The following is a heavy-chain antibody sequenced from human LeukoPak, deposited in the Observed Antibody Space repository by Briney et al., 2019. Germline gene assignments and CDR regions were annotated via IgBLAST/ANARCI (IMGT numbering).Heavy chain of an antibody. Sequence: ASVKVSCQASGYTFTSYGISWLRQAPGQGLEWMGWISAYNGNTNYAQKLQRRVTMTTDTSTSTAYMELRSLRSDDTAVYYCARVHVAGTIDYWVQGTLVTVSS. D-gene: IGHD6-19*01. CDR3: ARVHVAGTIDY. CDR1: GYTFTSYG. CDR2: ISAYNGNT. V-gene: IGHV1-18*01. J-gene: IGHJ4*02.